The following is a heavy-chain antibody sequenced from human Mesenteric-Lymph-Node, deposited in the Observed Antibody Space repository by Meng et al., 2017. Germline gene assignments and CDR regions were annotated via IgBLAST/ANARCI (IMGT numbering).Heavy chain of an antibody. V-gene: IGHV4-31*11. J-gene: IGHJ4*02. CDR1: GWSISSGGYY. CDR2: IYYSGST. Sequence: QGPLQESGPGLVKPLPPPVLTCAVSGWSISSGGYYRSWIPQHPGKGLEWIGYIYYSGSTYYNPSLKSRVTISVDTSKNQFSLKLSSVTPEDTAVYYCARDSSSSAYSPFDYWGQGTLVTSPQ. D-gene: IGHD3-22*01. CDR3: ARDSSSSAYSPFDY.